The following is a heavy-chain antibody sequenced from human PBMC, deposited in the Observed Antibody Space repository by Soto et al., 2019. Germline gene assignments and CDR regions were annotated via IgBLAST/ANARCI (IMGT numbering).Heavy chain of an antibody. J-gene: IGHJ4*02. V-gene: IGHV1-8*01. D-gene: IGHD3-16*01. CDR3: ARVGAWALRNLDY. CDR2: MNPNSGNT. CDR1: GYTFRYDD. Sequence: GASVKVSCKASGYTFRYDDIIWVRQATGQGLERMGWMNPNSGNTGYAQKFQGRITMTRNTSISTAYMEMNSLTSEDTAVYYCARVGAWALRNLDYWGQGTRVTVSS.